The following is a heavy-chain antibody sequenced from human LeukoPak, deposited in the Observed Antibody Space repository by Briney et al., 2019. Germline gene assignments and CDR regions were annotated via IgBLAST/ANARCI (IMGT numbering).Heavy chain of an antibody. J-gene: IGHJ4*02. CDR2: TYYRSKWYN. V-gene: IGHV6-1*01. Sequence: SQTLSLTCAISGDSVSSNSAAWNWIRQSPSRGLEWLGRTYYRSKWYNDYAVSVKSRITINPDTSKNQFSLQLNSVTPEDTAVYYCARDFFDSSGPRGYFDYWGQGTLVTVSS. CDR1: GDSVSSNSAA. CDR3: ARDFFDSSGPRGYFDY. D-gene: IGHD3-22*01.